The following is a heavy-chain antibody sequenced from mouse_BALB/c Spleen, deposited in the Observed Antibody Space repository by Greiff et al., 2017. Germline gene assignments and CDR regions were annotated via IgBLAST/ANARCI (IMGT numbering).Heavy chain of an antibody. J-gene: IGHJ4*01. CDR1: GYSFTSYW. CDR3: ARSRYHAMDY. D-gene: IGHD2-14*01. V-gene: IGHV1S127*01. CDR2: IDPSDSET. Sequence: QVQLQQSGLQLVRPGASVKISCKASGYSFTSYWMHWVKQRPGQGLEWIGMIDPSDSETRLNQKFKDKATLTVDKSSSTAYMQLSSPTSEDSAVYYCARSRYHAMDYWGQGTSVTVSS.